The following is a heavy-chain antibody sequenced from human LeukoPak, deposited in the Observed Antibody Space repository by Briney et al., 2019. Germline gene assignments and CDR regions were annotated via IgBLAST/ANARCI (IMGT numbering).Heavy chain of an antibody. CDR2: IGRDGIHK. CDR1: GYTFSDHW. J-gene: IGHJ4*02. V-gene: IGHV3-7*01. D-gene: IGHD2-2*02. CDR3: AKYLSRAFDY. Sequence: PGGSLRLSCLASGYTFSDHWMSWVRQAPGKRLEWVAHIGRDGIHKGYVDSVEGRFTISRDNARNSVFLETSNLRAEDSAVYFCAKYLSRAFDYWGQGSPVTVSS.